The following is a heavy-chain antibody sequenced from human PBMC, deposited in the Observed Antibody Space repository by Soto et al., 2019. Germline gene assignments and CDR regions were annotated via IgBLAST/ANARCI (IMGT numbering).Heavy chain of an antibody. CDR3: ARPLVTMVRGVPYYGMDV. CDR2: INAGNGNT. V-gene: IGHV1-3*01. D-gene: IGHD3-10*01. Sequence: QVQLVQSGAEVKKPGASVKVSCKASGYTFTSYAMHWVRQAPGQRLEWMGRINAGNGNTKYSQKFQGRVTITRDTSASTAYMELSSLRSEDTAVYYCARPLVTMVRGVPYYGMDVWGQGTTVTVSS. CDR1: GYTFTSYA. J-gene: IGHJ6*02.